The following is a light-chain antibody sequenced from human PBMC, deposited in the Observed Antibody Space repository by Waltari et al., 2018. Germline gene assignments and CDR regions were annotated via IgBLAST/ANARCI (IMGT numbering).Light chain of an antibody. CDR3: MQSLQTPRT. V-gene: IGKV2-28*01. Sequence: DIVMAQSPLSLPVIPGEPASISCRSSQSLLHKNGYNYLDCYLQKPGQSPQLLIYLGSNRASGVPDRFSGSGSGTDFTLKISRVEAEDVGVYYCMQSLQTPRTFGQGTKVEIK. J-gene: IGKJ1*01. CDR1: QSLLHKNGYNY. CDR2: LGS.